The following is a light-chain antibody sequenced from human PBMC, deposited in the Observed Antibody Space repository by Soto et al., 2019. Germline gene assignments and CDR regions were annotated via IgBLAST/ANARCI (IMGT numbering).Light chain of an antibody. CDR1: QSIDTW. Sequence: DIQMTQSPSTLSASVGDRVTITCRASQSIDTWLAWHQQKPGQAPKLLISKASSLESGVPSRFSGSGSGSEFTITIIILQPDASATYYCQQYNSDRAFGQGTKV. V-gene: IGKV1-5*03. CDR3: QQYNSDRA. CDR2: KAS. J-gene: IGKJ1*01.